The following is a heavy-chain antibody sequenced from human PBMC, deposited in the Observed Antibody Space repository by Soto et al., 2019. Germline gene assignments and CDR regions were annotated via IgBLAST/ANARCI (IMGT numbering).Heavy chain of an antibody. Sequence: DVQLVESGGGLVQPGGSLRLSCAASGFTFSGYSMNWVRQALGKGLEWVSYISSSSTTIYYADSVKGRFTISRDNAKNSLYLQMNSLRDEDTAVYYCARDQRDRLLHSLEWLIDYWGQGTLVTVSS. CDR3: ARDQRDRLLHSLEWLIDY. CDR2: ISSSSTTI. J-gene: IGHJ4*02. CDR1: GFTFSGYS. V-gene: IGHV3-48*02. D-gene: IGHD3-3*01.